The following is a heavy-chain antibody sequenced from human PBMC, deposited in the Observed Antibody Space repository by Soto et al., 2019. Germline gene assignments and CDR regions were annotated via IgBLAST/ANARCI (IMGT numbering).Heavy chain of an antibody. CDR1: GFIFSSYA. CDR2: ISGSGTTA. J-gene: IGHJ4*02. CDR3: AKPARGWYSETDY. V-gene: IGHV3-23*01. D-gene: IGHD6-19*01. Sequence: GGSLRLSCAASGFIFSSYAMSWVRQAPGKGLEWVSAISGSGTTAYYADSVKGRFTFSRDNSKKTMYLQMNSLRAEDTAVYYCAKPARGWYSETDYWGQGTLVTVSS.